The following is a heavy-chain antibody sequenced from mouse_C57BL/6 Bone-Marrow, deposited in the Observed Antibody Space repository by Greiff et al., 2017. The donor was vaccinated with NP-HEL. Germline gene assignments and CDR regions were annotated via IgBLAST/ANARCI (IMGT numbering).Heavy chain of an antibody. J-gene: IGHJ2*01. V-gene: IGHV5-4*01. D-gene: IGHD4-1*01. CDR3: AREGNWDEGDY. Sequence: EVKLVESGGGLVKPGGSLKLSCAASGFTFSSYAMSWVRQTPEKRLEWVATISDGGSYTYYPDNVKGRFTISRDNAKNNLYLQMSHLKSEDTAMYYCAREGNWDEGDYWGQGTTLTVSS. CDR1: GFTFSSYA. CDR2: ISDGGSYT.